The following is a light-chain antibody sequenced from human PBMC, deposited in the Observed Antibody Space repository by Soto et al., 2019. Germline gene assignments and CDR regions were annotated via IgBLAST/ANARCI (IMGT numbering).Light chain of an antibody. CDR3: QQYGSSPLFT. J-gene: IGKJ3*01. V-gene: IGKV3-20*01. CDR1: QSVTNNY. CDR2: GAS. Sequence: EMVLTQSPGTLSLSPGERATLSCRASQSVTNNYLAWYQQKPGQAPRLLIYGASNRASGISDRFGGSGSGTDFNLTISGLEPEDFAGYYCQQYGSSPLFTFGPGTKVDL.